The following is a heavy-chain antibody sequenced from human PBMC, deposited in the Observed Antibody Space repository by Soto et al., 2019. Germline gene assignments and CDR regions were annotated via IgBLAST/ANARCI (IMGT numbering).Heavy chain of an antibody. CDR2: ISNSGST. Sequence: QLQLQESGPGLVKPSETLSIMCTVSGGSISTGSYYWAWIRQPPGKGREWTGSISNSGSTNYNPSFKRRVRISVDTSKYQLSLKLSSVTAADKAVYYCAGDRITGSTWFDPWCQGCLVTVSS. D-gene: IGHD1-7*01. V-gene: IGHV4-39*02. CDR1: GGSISTGSYY. CDR3: AGDRITGSTWFDP. J-gene: IGHJ5*02.